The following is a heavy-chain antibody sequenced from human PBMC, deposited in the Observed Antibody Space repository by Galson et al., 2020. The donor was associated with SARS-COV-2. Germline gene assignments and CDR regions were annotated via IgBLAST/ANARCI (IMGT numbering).Heavy chain of an antibody. V-gene: IGHV3-43D*04. J-gene: IGHJ3*02. CDR3: AKDQIFGSTAGVGAFDI. D-gene: IGHD3-3*01. CDR2: ISWDGGGT. Sequence: GESLKISCVASGFTFDDYAMHWVRQAPGKGLEWVSLISWDGGGTFYAESVKGRFTISRDNSNNSLYLQMNSVTGEDTALYYCAKDQIFGSTAGVGAFDIWGQGTIVTV. CDR1: GFTFDDYA.